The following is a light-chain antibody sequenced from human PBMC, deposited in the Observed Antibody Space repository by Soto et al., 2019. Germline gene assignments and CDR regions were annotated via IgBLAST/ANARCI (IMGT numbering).Light chain of an antibody. CDR2: GAS. CDR3: QQYNNWPPGT. V-gene: IGKV3-15*01. CDR1: QSVSSN. J-gene: IGKJ2*02. Sequence: EIVMTQSPATLSVSPGERATLSCRASQSVSSNLAWYQQKPGQAPRLLIYGASTRATGIPARISGSGSGTEFTLTIGSLQSEDFAVYYCQQYNNWPPGTFGQGTKLEIK.